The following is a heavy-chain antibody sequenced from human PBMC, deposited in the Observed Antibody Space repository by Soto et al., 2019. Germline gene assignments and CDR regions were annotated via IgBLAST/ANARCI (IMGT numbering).Heavy chain of an antibody. CDR1: GYTFTSYD. Sequence: ASVKVSCKASGYTFTSYDINWVRQATGQGLEWMGWMNPNSGNTGYAQKFQGRVTMTRNTSIGTAYMELSSLRSEDTAVYYCARAALPYYDILTGNRGYYYYYYMDVWGKGTTVTVSS. J-gene: IGHJ6*03. CDR2: MNPNSGNT. V-gene: IGHV1-8*01. CDR3: ARAALPYYDILTGNRGYYYYYYMDV. D-gene: IGHD3-9*01.